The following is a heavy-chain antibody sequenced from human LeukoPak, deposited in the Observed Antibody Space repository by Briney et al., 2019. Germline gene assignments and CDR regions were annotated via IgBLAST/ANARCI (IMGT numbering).Heavy chain of an antibody. CDR1: GFTFSSYA. CDR3: AKDWTRGPAATIWGYYYYYMDV. D-gene: IGHD2-2*01. V-gene: IGHV3-30*04. CDR2: ISYDGSNK. Sequence: GGSLRLSCAASGFTFSSYAMHWVRQAPGKGLEWVAVISYDGSNKYYADSVKGRFTISRDNSKNTLYLQMNSLRAEDTAVYYCAKDWTRGPAATIWGYYYYYMDVWGKGTTVTVSS. J-gene: IGHJ6*03.